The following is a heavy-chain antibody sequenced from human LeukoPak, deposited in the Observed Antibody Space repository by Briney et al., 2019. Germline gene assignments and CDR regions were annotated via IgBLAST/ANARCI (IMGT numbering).Heavy chain of an antibody. V-gene: IGHV4-59*08. D-gene: IGHD2-21*01. CDR1: GGSISSHY. CDR2: IYYSGST. Sequence: SETLSLTCTVSGGSISSHYWSWIGQPPRKELEWIGCIYYSGSTNYNSSLKSRVTMSVDTSKNQFSLKLSSVTASDTAVDHCARLGDCGHDCYSHDYWGQGTLVTVSS. CDR3: ARLGDCGHDCYSHDY. J-gene: IGHJ4*02.